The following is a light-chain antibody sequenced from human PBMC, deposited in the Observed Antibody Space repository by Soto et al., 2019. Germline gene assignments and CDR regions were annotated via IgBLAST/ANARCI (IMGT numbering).Light chain of an antibody. V-gene: IGLV3-1*01. J-gene: IGLJ2*01. Sequence: SYELTQPPSLSVSPGQTASITCSGYKLERAFACWYQQKPGQSPVLVIYQDNRRPSGIPERFSGSSSGNTATLTISGTQAMDEADYYCQAWDSRTGVIFGGGTKLTVL. CDR1: KLERAF. CDR2: QDN. CDR3: QAWDSRTGVI.